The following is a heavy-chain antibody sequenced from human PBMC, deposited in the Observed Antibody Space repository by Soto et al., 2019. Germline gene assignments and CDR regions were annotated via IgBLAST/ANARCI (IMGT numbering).Heavy chain of an antibody. Sequence: SETLSLTCTVSGGSISTYYWSWIRQPPGGTLEWIGYIYASGATTYNPSLESRVTMSVDMPNNEFSLELTSLTAADTAVYYCARSHSFDGSIYHYYFDLWRQGTLVTVSS. V-gene: IGHV4-59*01. J-gene: IGHJ4*02. CDR1: GGSISTYY. CDR3: ARSHSFDGSIYHYYFDL. D-gene: IGHD3-10*01. CDR2: IYASGAT.